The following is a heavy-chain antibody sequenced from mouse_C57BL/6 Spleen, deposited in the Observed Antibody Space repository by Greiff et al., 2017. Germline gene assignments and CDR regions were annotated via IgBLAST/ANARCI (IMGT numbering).Heavy chain of an antibody. CDR1: GYTFTSYD. J-gene: IGHJ2*01. V-gene: IGHV1-85*01. Sequence: VQLVESGPELVKPGASVKLSCKASGYTFTSYDINWVKQRPGQGLEWIGWIYPRDGSTKYNEKFKGKATLTVDTSSSTAYMELHSLTSEDSAVYFCARKDYYGSSYYFDYWGQGTTLTVSS. CDR3: ARKDYYGSSYYFDY. D-gene: IGHD1-1*01. CDR2: IYPRDGST.